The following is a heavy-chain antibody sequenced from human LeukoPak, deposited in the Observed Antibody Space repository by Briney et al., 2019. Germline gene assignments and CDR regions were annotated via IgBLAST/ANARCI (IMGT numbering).Heavy chain of an antibody. CDR3: ARQGGYGVSDY. V-gene: IGHV5-51*01. Sequence: GESLKISCKGSGYRFTSYWIGWVRQMPGKGLEWMGIIYPGNSKTIYSPSFQGQVTISADKSITTAYLQWSSLKASDTAMYYCARQGGYGVSDYWGQGTLVTVSS. CDR1: GYRFTSYW. CDR2: IYPGNSKT. D-gene: IGHD5-12*01. J-gene: IGHJ4*02.